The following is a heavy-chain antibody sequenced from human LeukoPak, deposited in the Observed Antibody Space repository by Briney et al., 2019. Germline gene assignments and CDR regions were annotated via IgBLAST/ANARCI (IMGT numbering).Heavy chain of an antibody. D-gene: IGHD2-15*01. V-gene: IGHV1-18*01. CDR1: GYTFTSYG. J-gene: IGHJ4*02. Sequence: ASVKVSCKASGYTFTSYGISWVRQAPGQGLEWMGWISAYNGNTNYAQKLQGRLTMTTDTSTSTAYMELRSLRSDDTAVYYCARGVPPCSGGSCPFDYWGQGTLVTVSS. CDR2: ISAYNGNT. CDR3: ARGVPPCSGGSCPFDY.